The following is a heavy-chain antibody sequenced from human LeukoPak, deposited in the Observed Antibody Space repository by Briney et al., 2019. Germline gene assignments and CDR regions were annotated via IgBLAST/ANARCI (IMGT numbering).Heavy chain of an antibody. CDR1: GFTFSSYW. J-gene: IGHJ4*02. Sequence: GGSLRLSCAASGFTFSSYWMNWARQAPGKGLEWVASINPDGNKKYSADSVKGRFTISRDNAENSLYLQMNSLRVEDTAFYYCAIGLAYSRLDYWGQGMLVTVSS. CDR2: INPDGNKK. D-gene: IGHD5-18*01. CDR3: AIGLAYSRLDY. V-gene: IGHV3-7*01.